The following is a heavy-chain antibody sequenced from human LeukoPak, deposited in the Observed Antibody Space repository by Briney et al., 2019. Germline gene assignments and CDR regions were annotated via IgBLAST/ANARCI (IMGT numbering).Heavy chain of an antibody. D-gene: IGHD3-16*01. CDR1: GGSISSGSYY. Sequence: PSETLSLTCTVSGGSISSGSYYWSWIRQPAGKGPEWIGRIYTSGSTNYNPSLKSRVTISVDTSKNQFSLKLSSVTAADMAVYYCASLMGGAFDIWGQGTMVTVSS. CDR2: IYTSGST. J-gene: IGHJ3*02. CDR3: ASLMGGAFDI. V-gene: IGHV4-61*02.